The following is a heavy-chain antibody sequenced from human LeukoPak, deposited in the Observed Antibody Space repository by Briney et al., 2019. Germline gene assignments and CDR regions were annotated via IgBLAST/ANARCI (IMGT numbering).Heavy chain of an antibody. Sequence: GASVKVSCKASGYTFTGYYMHRVRQAPGQGLEWMGRINPNSGGTNYAQKFQGRVTMTRDTSISTAYMELSRLRSDDTAVYYCARGSSGWPLGKDVWGQGTTVTVSS. D-gene: IGHD6-19*01. CDR1: GYTFTGYY. CDR2: INPNSGGT. CDR3: ARGSSGWPLGKDV. V-gene: IGHV1-2*06. J-gene: IGHJ6*02.